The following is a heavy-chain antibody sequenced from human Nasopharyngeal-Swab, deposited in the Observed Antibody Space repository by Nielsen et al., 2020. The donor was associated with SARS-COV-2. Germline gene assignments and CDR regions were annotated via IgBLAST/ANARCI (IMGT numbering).Heavy chain of an antibody. V-gene: IGHV3-23*01. Sequence: GESLKISCAASGFTFSGYAMSWVRQAPGKGLEWVSGIGGSGGSTYYADSVKGQFTISRDNSKNTLYLQMNSLRAEDTAVYYCATTGMVVAATWYFDYWGQGTLVTVSS. CDR2: IGGSGGST. J-gene: IGHJ4*02. CDR3: ATTGMVVAATWYFDY. D-gene: IGHD2-15*01. CDR1: GFTFSGYA.